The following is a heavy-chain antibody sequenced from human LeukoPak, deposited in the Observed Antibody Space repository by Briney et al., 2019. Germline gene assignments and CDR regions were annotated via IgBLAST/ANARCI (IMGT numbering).Heavy chain of an antibody. CDR2: IHTTGST. J-gene: IGHJ4*02. Sequence: SETLSLTCTVSNGSIGTSYWHWIRQSAGKGLEWIGRIHTTGSTNYNPSLTSRVTMSVDTSKNQFSLRLTSVTAADTAVYYCAREGARDDVVVVPAALDFWGQGTLVTVSS. V-gene: IGHV4-4*07. CDR1: NGSIGTSY. CDR3: AREGARDDVVVVPAALDF. D-gene: IGHD2-2*01.